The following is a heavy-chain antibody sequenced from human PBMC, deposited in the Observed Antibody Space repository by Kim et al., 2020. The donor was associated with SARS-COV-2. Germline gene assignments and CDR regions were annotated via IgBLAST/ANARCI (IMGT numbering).Heavy chain of an antibody. CDR3: ARGPLTYGSGSYYFDY. V-gene: IGHV1-3*01. CDR1: GYTFTSYA. CDR2: INAGNGNT. Sequence: ASVKVSCKASGYTFTSYAMHWVRQAPGQRLEWMGWINAGNGNTKYSQKFQGRVTITRDTSASTAYMELSSLRSEDTAVYYCARGPLTYGSGSYYFDYWGQGTLVTVSS. D-gene: IGHD3-10*01. J-gene: IGHJ4*02.